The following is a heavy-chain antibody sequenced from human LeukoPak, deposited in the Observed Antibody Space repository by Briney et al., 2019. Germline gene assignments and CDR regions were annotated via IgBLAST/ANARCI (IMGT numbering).Heavy chain of an antibody. Sequence: GASVKVSCKASGYTFTSYYMHWVRQAPGQGLEWMGWMNPNSGNTAYAQKFQGRVTITRNTSISTAYMELSSLRSEDTAVYYCARASKWTNFRRDGYNLDYWGQGTLVTVSS. CDR2: MNPNSGNT. V-gene: IGHV1-8*01. D-gene: IGHD5-24*01. CDR3: ARASKWTNFRRDGYNLDY. CDR1: GYTFTSYY. J-gene: IGHJ4*02.